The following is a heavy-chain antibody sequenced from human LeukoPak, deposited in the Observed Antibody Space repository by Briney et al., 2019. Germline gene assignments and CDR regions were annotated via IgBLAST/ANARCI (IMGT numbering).Heavy chain of an antibody. D-gene: IGHD3-16*01. CDR3: ARGLRLQLRSWFDP. CDR1: GGSISSYY. V-gene: IGHV4-59*12. CDR2: IYYSGST. J-gene: IGHJ5*02. Sequence: SETLSLTCTVSGGSISSYYWSWIRQPPGKGLEWIGYIYYSGSTNYNPSLKSRVTISVDTSKNQFSLKLSSVTAADTAVYYCARGLRLQLRSWFDPWGQGTLVTVSS.